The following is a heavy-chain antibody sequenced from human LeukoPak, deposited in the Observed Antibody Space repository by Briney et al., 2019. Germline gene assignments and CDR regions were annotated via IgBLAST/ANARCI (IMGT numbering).Heavy chain of an antibody. CDR3: AREPINWNYRVVDY. J-gene: IGHJ4*02. V-gene: IGHV4-30-4*08. Sequence: SETLSLTCTVSGGSISSGDYYWSWIRQPPGKGLEWIGYIYYSGSTYYNPSLKSRVTISVDTSKNQFSLKLSSVTAADTAVYYCAREPINWNYRVVDYWGQGTLVTVSS. CDR2: IYYSGST. D-gene: IGHD1-7*01. CDR1: GGSISSGDYY.